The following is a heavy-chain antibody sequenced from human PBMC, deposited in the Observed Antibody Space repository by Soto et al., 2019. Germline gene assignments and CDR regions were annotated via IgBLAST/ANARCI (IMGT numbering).Heavy chain of an antibody. CDR2: ISYDGSNK. CDR1: GFTFSSYG. V-gene: IGHV3-30*18. J-gene: IGHJ6*02. CDR3: AKGSPPNYYYYYGMDV. Sequence: GGSLRLSCAASGFTFSSYGMHWVRQAPGKGLEWVAVISYDGSNKYYADSVKGRFTISRDNSKNTLYLQMNSLRAEDTAVYYCAKGSPPNYYYYYGMDVWGQGTTVTVSS.